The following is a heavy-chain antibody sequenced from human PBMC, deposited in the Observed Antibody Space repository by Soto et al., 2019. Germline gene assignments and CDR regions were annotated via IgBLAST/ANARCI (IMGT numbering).Heavy chain of an antibody. J-gene: IGHJ4*01. CDR2: LXKDGSGK. CDR3: ARDFANC. V-gene: IGHV3-7*05. CDR1: RFSFISTW. D-gene: IGHD7-27*01. Sequence: XXSLRLSCAASRFSFISTWMAWVRQAPGKGLEXVASLXKDGSGKFYLXXVKGRLTXXRDNDKSSMYLQMKSLRAEDTALYYCARDFANCGGHGTLVTVSS.